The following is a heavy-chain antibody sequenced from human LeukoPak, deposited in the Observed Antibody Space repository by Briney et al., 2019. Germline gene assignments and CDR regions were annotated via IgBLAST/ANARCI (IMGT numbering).Heavy chain of an antibody. J-gene: IGHJ6*04. Sequence: GGSLRLSCAASGFTFSSYAMSWVRQAPGKGLEWVSAISGSGGSTYYADSVKGRFTISRDNSKNTLYLKMNSLRAEDTAVYYCAKDQQQLVLHYYYYYGMDVWGKGTTVTVSS. V-gene: IGHV3-23*01. CDR2: ISGSGGST. CDR3: AKDQQQLVLHYYYYYGMDV. CDR1: GFTFSSYA. D-gene: IGHD6-13*01.